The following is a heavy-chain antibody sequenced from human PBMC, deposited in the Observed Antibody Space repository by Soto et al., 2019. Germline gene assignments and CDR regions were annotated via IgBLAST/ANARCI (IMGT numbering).Heavy chain of an antibody. V-gene: IGHV3-30*18. CDR2: ISYDGSNK. Sequence: GGSLRLSCAASGFTFSSYGMHWVRQAPGKGLEWVAVISYDGSNKYYADSVKGRFTISRDNSKNTLYLQMNSLRAEDTAVYYCANLGYCSGGSCYVGSGGHDAFDIWGQGTMVTVSS. CDR1: GFTFSSYG. D-gene: IGHD2-15*01. J-gene: IGHJ3*02. CDR3: ANLGYCSGGSCYVGSGGHDAFDI.